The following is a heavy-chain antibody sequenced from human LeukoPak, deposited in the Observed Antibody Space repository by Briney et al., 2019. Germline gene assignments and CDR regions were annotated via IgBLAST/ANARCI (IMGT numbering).Heavy chain of an antibody. J-gene: IGHJ6*02. Sequence: SETLSLTCTVSGGSISSDYWSWIRQPPGKGLEWIGYVYYSGNTNYNPSLKSRVIISVDTSKNQFSLRLSSVTAADTAVYYCARDAPPEGNYYYGMDVWGQGTTVTVSS. CDR3: ARDAPPEGNYYYGMDV. CDR1: GGSISSDY. CDR2: VYYSGNT. V-gene: IGHV4-59*01.